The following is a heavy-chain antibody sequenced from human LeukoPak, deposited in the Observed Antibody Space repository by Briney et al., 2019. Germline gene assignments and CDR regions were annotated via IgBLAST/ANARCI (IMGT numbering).Heavy chain of an antibody. CDR1: GYTLTELS. CDR3: AVAPLLAYCGGDCYPSAEYFQH. V-gene: IGHV1-24*01. D-gene: IGHD2-21*02. CDR2: FDPEDGET. Sequence: ASVKVSCKVSGYTLTELSMHWVRQAPGKGLEWMGGFDPEDGETTYAQKFQGRVTMTEDTSTDTAYMELSSLRSEDTAVYYCAVAPLLAYCGGDCYPSAEYFQHWGQGTLVTVSS. J-gene: IGHJ1*01.